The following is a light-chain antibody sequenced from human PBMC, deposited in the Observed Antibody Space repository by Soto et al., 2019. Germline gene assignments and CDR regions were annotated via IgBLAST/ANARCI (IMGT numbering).Light chain of an antibody. CDR2: AAS. Sequence: EIVLTQSPGTLSLSPGEGGTLSCRASQSISSSYLAWYQQKPGQSPRLLFSAASSRATGVPDRFSGSGSGTDFTLTISSLEPEDFAVYYCQLYGGSHMFSFGQGTKLEIK. V-gene: IGKV3-20*01. CDR1: QSISSSY. J-gene: IGKJ2*01. CDR3: QLYGGSHMFS.